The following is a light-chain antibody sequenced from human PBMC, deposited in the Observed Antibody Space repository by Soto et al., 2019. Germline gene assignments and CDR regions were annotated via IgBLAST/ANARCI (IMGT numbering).Light chain of an antibody. Sequence: QSVLTQPPSVSGAPGQRVTISCTGSSSNIGGGYDVHWYQQLPRTAPKLLIYGNSNRPSGVPDRFSGSKAATSTSLPITGLQAEDEADYYCQSYDSSLSGNVFGTGTKLTVL. V-gene: IGLV1-40*01. J-gene: IGLJ1*01. CDR2: GNS. CDR3: QSYDSSLSGNV. CDR1: SSNIGGGYD.